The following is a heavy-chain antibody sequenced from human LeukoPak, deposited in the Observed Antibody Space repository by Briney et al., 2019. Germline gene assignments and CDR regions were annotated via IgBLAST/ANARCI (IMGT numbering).Heavy chain of an antibody. CDR3: ARDPPGISASVSGG. V-gene: IGHV3-53*01. CDR1: GFTVSNNY. D-gene: IGHD6-25*01. Sequence: GGSLRLSCKASGFTVSNNYMNWVRQAPGKGLEWVALIYSGGTTNYADSVKGRFTISRHNSKTTSYLQMTNVRVDETDGDYCARDPPGISASVSGGWGQGTLVIVSS. J-gene: IGHJ4*02. CDR2: IYSGGTT.